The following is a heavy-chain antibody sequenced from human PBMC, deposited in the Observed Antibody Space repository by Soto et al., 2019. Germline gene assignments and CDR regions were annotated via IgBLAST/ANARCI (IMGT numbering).Heavy chain of an antibody. J-gene: IGHJ4*02. Sequence: EVQLVESGGGLVQPGGSLRLSCAASGFTFSSYWMHWVRQAPGKGLVWVSRINSDGSSTSYADSVKGRFTISRGNAKNMLYLQMNSLRAEDTAVYYCARGQTTYVPAATRFDYWGQGTLVTVSS. V-gene: IGHV3-74*01. D-gene: IGHD2-2*01. CDR2: INSDGSST. CDR1: GFTFSSYW. CDR3: ARGQTTYVPAATRFDY.